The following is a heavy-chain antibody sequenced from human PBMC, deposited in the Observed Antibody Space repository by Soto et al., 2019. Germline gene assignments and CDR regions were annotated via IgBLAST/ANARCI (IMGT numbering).Heavy chain of an antibody. V-gene: IGHV4-34*01. Sequence: QVQLQQWGAGLLKPSETLSLTCAVYGGSFNSYFWNWVRQPPGKGLKWIGEVTPGGRSNYNPSLKTRVTISKDTSKNQFSLEVNSVTAADTAVYYCTTSGRSWPDSFDIWGQGAMVTVSS. CDR1: GGSFNSYF. CDR2: VTPGGRS. CDR3: TTSGRSWPDSFDI. J-gene: IGHJ3*02. D-gene: IGHD6-13*01.